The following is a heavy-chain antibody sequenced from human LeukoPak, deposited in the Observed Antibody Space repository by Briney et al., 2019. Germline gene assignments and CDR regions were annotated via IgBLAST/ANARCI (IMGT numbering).Heavy chain of an antibody. Sequence: ASVKVSCKASGGTFSSYAISWVRQAPGQGLEWMGRIIPIFGIANYAQKFQGRVTITADKSTSTAYMELSSLRPEDTAVYYCAREPATEEMAIVHFDYWGQGTLVTVSS. CDR2: IIPIFGIA. D-gene: IGHD5-24*01. CDR1: GGTFSSYA. J-gene: IGHJ4*02. CDR3: AREPATEEMAIVHFDY. V-gene: IGHV1-69*04.